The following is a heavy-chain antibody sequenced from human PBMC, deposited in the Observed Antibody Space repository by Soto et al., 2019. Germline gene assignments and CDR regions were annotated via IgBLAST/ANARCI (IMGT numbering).Heavy chain of an antibody. CDR2: IIPIFGTA. CDR1: GGTFSSYA. V-gene: IGHV1-69*13. J-gene: IGHJ4*02. Sequence: GASVKVSCKASGGTFSSYAISWVRQAPGQGLEWMGGIIPIFGTANYAQKLQGRVTITADESTSTAYMELSSLRSEDTAVYYCARGSLITMVRGVTSYFDYWGQGTLVTVSS. CDR3: ARGSLITMVRGVTSYFDY. D-gene: IGHD3-10*01.